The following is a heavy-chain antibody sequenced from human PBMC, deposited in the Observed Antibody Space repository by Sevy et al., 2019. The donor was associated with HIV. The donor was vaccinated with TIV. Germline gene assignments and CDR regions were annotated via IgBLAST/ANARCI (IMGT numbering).Heavy chain of an antibody. CDR3: ASGTRCVVDS. V-gene: IGHV3-74*01. D-gene: IGHD1-26*01. CDR2: INNDGERT. J-gene: IGHJ4*02. CDR1: GFTSNNFW. Sequence: GGSMRLSCAASGFTSNNFWLHWVRQAPGKGLGWVSRINNDGERTGYADFVKGRFTISRDNAKNTAYLQMNSLRADDTAIYYCASGTRCVVDSWGQGTLVTVSS.